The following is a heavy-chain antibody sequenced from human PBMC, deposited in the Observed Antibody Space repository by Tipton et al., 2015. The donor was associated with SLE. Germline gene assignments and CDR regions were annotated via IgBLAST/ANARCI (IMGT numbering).Heavy chain of an antibody. V-gene: IGHV3-48*02. J-gene: IGHJ6*02. Sequence: SLRLSCEASGFTLSTYSVNWVRQTPGKGLEWISYITISSTSTYYADSVKGRFTISRDDAKNTVYLQMTSLREEDTAVYYCARDRGYSTRWLGSMDVWGQGTTVTVSS. CDR2: ITISSTST. D-gene: IGHD2-2*01. CDR3: ARDRGYSTRWLGSMDV. CDR1: GFTLSTYS.